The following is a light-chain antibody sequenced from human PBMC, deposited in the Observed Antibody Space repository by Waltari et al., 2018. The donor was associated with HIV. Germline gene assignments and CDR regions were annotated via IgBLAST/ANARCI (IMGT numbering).Light chain of an antibody. Sequence: QLVLTQSPSASASPGASVKLTCTLSSGHSSYAIAWHQQQPEKGPRYLMKINSDGSHTRGDGIPDRFSGSSSGTERYLTISSLQSDDEAEYYCQTCTTGILVFGGGTKLTVL. CDR1: SGHSSYA. CDR2: INSDGSH. CDR3: QTCTTGILV. V-gene: IGLV4-69*01. J-gene: IGLJ2*01.